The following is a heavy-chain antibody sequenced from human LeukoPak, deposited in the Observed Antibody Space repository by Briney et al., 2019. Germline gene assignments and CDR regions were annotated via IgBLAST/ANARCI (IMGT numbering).Heavy chain of an antibody. D-gene: IGHD6-19*01. Sequence: SETLSLTCTVSGGSISISSYYWGWIRQPPGKGLEWIGSIYYSGSTYYNPSLKSRVTISVDTSKNQFSLKLSSVTAADTAVYYCARPLVAGLSENDAFDIWGQGTMVTVSS. CDR2: IYYSGST. CDR1: GGSISISSYY. J-gene: IGHJ3*02. CDR3: ARPLVAGLSENDAFDI. V-gene: IGHV4-39*01.